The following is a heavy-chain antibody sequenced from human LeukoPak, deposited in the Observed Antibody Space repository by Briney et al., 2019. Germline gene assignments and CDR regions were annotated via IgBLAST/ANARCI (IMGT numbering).Heavy chain of an antibody. Sequence: PGGSLRLSCAASGFTFSDYYMSLIRQAPGKGPEWLSYSTSSGANVYYADSVKGRFAVSRDNAKNSLYLQMNNLRAEDTAVYYCARQWFGDYWGQGTLVTVSS. CDR2: STSSGANV. V-gene: IGHV3-11*01. CDR3: ARQWFGDY. J-gene: IGHJ4*02. CDR1: GFTFSDYY. D-gene: IGHD3-10*01.